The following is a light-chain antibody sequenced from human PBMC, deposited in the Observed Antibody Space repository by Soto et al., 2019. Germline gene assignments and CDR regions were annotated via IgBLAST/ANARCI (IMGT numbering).Light chain of an antibody. CDR3: SSYTRSSRPV. J-gene: IGLJ3*02. CDR2: EVT. Sequence: QSALTQPASVSGSPGQSITISCTGTSSDVGGYNYVSWYQQHPGKAPKLIIYEVTNRPSGVSSRFFGSKSGDTASLTISGLQAEDEADYYCSSYTRSSRPVFGVGTKLTVL. V-gene: IGLV2-14*01. CDR1: SSDVGGYNY.